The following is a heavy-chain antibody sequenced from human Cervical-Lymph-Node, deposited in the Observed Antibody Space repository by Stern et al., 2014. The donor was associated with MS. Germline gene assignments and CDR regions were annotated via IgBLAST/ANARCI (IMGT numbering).Heavy chain of an antibody. Sequence: QVQLVESGGALVKPGGSLGISCAASGFTFSDYYMTWIRQSPGKGMEWFSHIRTNGRSIYYADSVKGRFTISWDNHKNSLYLQMNGLRADDTAVYYCARQDDFWVDYWGQGTLVTVSS. CDR3: ARQDDFWVDY. V-gene: IGHV3-11*01. CDR2: IRTNGRSI. D-gene: IGHD3-3*01. CDR1: GFTFSDYY. J-gene: IGHJ4*02.